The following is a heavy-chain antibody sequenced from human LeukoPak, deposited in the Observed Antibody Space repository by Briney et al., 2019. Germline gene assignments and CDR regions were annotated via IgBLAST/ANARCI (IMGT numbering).Heavy chain of an antibody. Sequence: PSETLSLTCSVSGGSITSRYWSWIRQSPGKGLEWISYISYTGSPRYNPSFQSRVTISLDTSKTHFSLKLTSVTAADTAVYYCARLLNNDNAGDPDTFDMWGPGTMVTVSS. CDR2: ISYTGSP. D-gene: IGHD4-17*01. V-gene: IGHV4-59*08. CDR3: ARLLNNDNAGDPDTFDM. CDR1: GGSITSRY. J-gene: IGHJ3*02.